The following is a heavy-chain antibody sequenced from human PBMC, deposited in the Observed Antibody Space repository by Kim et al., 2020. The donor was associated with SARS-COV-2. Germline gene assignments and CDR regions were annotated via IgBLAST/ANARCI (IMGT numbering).Heavy chain of an antibody. Sequence: GGSLRLSCAASGFTFSGSEMHWVRQASGKGLEWVGRIRNKANNYATVYAASVKGRFTISRDDSENAAHLQMNSLKTEDTAMYYCTSSSTSLYYYYYTMDV. CDR3: TSSSTSLYYYYYTMDV. J-gene: IGHJ6*01. CDR1: GFTFSGSE. V-gene: IGHV3-73*01. CDR2: IRNKANNYAT. D-gene: IGHD2-2*01.